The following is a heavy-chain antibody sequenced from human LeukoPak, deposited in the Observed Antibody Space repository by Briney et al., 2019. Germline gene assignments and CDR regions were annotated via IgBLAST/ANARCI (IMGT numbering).Heavy chain of an antibody. CDR2: IHTSGSN. D-gene: IGHD3-3*01. CDR1: GVSISPYY. V-gene: IGHV4-4*09. CDR3: ARLSAAVHLGAFDL. Sequence: SETLSLTCAVSGVSISPYYWAWIRQPPGQGLEWIGYIHTSGSNNQYPSLKSRVTISVDKSKNHFSLTLTSVTAADTAVYYCARLSAAVHLGAFDLWGQGTMVTVSS. J-gene: IGHJ3*01.